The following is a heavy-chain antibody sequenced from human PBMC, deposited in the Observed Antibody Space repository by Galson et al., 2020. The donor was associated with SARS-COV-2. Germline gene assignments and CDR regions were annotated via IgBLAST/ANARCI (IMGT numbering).Heavy chain of an antibody. CDR2: IYWDDDK. CDR1: GFSLSTSGVG. V-gene: IGHV2-5*02. CDR3: AHTAGQIVAPLNWFDP. J-gene: IGHJ5*02. D-gene: IGHD2-2*01. Sequence: ESGPTLVKPTQTLTLTCTFSGFSLSTSGVGVGWIRQPPGKALEWLALIYWDDDKRYSPSLKSRLTITKDTSKNQVVLTMTNMDPVDTATYYCAHTAGQIVAPLNWFDPWGQGTLVTVSS.